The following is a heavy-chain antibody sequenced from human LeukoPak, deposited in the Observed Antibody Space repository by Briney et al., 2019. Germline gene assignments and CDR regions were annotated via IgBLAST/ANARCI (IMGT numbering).Heavy chain of an antibody. CDR3: ASGPDGSNYWFDP. Sequence: PSETLSLTCAVYGGSFSGYYWSWIRQPPGKGLEWIGEINHSGSTNYNPSLKSRVTISVDTSKNQFSPKLSSVTAADTAVYYCASGPDGSNYWFDPWGQGTLVTVSS. V-gene: IGHV4-34*01. CDR2: INHSGST. CDR1: GGSFSGYY. J-gene: IGHJ5*02. D-gene: IGHD4-11*01.